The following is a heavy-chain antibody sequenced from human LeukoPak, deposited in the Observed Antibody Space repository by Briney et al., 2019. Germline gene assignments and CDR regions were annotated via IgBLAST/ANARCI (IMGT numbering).Heavy chain of an antibody. CDR3: ARGGGPDSHYYYYYMDV. Sequence: PSETLSLTCTVSGGSISSYYWSWIRQPPGKGLEWIGYIYTSGSANYNPSLKSRVTISVDTSKNQFSLKLSSVTAADTAVFYCARGGGPDSHYYYYYMDVWGRGTTVTVSS. CDR1: GGSISSYY. J-gene: IGHJ6*03. CDR2: IYTSGSA. D-gene: IGHD3-22*01. V-gene: IGHV4-4*09.